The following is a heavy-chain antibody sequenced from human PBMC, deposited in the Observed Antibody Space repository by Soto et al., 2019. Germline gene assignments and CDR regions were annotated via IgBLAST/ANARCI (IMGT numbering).Heavy chain of an antibody. Sequence: EVQLVESGGGLVKPGGSLRLSCAASGFTFSNAWMSWVRQAPGKGLEWVGRIKSKTDGGTTDYAAPVKGRFTISRDDSKNTLYLQMNSLKTEDTAVYYCTTDVYDYNNYYYYYGMDVWGQGTTVTVSS. J-gene: IGHJ6*02. CDR2: IKSKTDGGTT. CDR1: GFTFSNAW. V-gene: IGHV3-15*01. D-gene: IGHD4-4*01. CDR3: TTDVYDYNNYYYYYGMDV.